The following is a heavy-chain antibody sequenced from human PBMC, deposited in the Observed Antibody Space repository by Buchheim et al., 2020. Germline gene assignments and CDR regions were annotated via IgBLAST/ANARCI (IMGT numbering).Heavy chain of an antibody. CDR2: INDSGDKT. J-gene: IGHJ6*02. CDR3: AKNFAAANHGIDV. CDR1: GFTFSNYA. Sequence: EVQLLESGGDLVQPGGSLRLSCAASGFTFSNYAMTWVRQAPGKGLEWVSTINDSGDKTYYADSVKGRFTISRDNSENTLYLQMDSLGVEDTAEYYCAKNFAAANHGIDVWGPGAT. D-gene: IGHD2/OR15-2a*01. V-gene: IGHV3-23*01.